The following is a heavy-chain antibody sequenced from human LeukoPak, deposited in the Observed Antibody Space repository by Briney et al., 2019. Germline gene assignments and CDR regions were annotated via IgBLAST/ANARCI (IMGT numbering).Heavy chain of an antibody. V-gene: IGHV3-7*01. Sequence: PGGSLRLSCAASGFTFSGFSMSWVRQSLTKGLEWVANIKQDGSERYYVDSVKGRFTISRDNAKNSLSLQMNSLRVEDTAVYYCARAGSHWHYVYWGQGTVVTVSS. CDR1: GFTFSGFS. CDR2: IKQDGSER. CDR3: ARAGSHWHYVY. J-gene: IGHJ4*02. D-gene: IGHD3-10*01.